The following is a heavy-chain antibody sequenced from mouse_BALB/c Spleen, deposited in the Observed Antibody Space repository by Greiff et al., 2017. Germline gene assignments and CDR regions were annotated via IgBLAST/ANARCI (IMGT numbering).Heavy chain of an antibody. CDR3: ARPYYYAMDY. Sequence: VQLVESGAELVRPGSSVKISCKASGYAFSSYWMNWVKQRPGQGLEWIGQIYPGDGDTNYNGKFKGKATLTADKSSSTAYMQLSSLTSEDSAVYFCARPYYYAMDYWGQGTSVTVSS. CDR1: GYAFSSYW. V-gene: IGHV1-80*01. CDR2: IYPGDGDT. J-gene: IGHJ4*01.